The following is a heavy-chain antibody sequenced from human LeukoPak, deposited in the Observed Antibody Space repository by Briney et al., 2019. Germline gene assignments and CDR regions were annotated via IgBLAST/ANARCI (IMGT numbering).Heavy chain of an antibody. CDR2: VYHTGST. CDR1: GYSITSGYY. CDR3: ARLVGSFSSKNWFDP. D-gene: IGHD2-8*02. J-gene: IGHJ5*02. Sequence: PSETLSLTRTVSGYSITSGYYWGWIRQPPGKGLEYIGFVYHTGSTYYNPSLRSRVTMSVDTSKNQFSLNLTSVTAADTAVYFCARLVGSFSSKNWFDPWGQGTLVTVSS. V-gene: IGHV4-38-2*02.